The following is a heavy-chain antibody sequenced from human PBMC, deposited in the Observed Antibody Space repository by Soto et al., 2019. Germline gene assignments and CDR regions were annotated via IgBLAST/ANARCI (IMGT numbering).Heavy chain of an antibody. V-gene: IGHV3-30-3*01. Sequence: PGGSLSLSCAASGFTFSSYAMHWVRQAPGKGLEWVAVITYDGSNKYYADSVKGRFTISRDNSKNTLYLQMDSLRAEDTAVYYCARGLLSNCSSTSCYNYYYYGMDVWGQGTTVTVSS. CDR2: ITYDGSNK. CDR3: ARGLLSNCSSTSCYNYYYYGMDV. J-gene: IGHJ6*02. D-gene: IGHD2-2*01. CDR1: GFTFSSYA.